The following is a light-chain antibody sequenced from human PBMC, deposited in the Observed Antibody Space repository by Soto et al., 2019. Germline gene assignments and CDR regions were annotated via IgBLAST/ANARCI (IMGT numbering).Light chain of an antibody. CDR3: QQSSNWPPEIT. CDR2: DAS. J-gene: IGKJ5*01. V-gene: IGKV3-11*01. CDR1: QSVPRN. Sequence: IVLTQSPSSLSLSPGDRATLHCRASQSVPRNLAWYQQRPGQAPRLLIYDASSRATGIPDRFSGSGSGTDFILTISSLEPEDFAVYYCQQSSNWPPEITFGQGTRLEIK.